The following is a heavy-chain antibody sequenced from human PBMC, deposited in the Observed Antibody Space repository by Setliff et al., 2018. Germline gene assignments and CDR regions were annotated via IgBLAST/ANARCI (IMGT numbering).Heavy chain of an antibody. CDR1: GASISSGTYY. CDR3: ARTGTYRYFDY. V-gene: IGHV4-39*01. Sequence: PSETLSLTCTVSGASISSGTYYWAWIRQPPGKGLEWIGRIHYRGTTYSNASLASRLTISVDTDKNQFSLKLTSVTAADTAVYYCARTGTYRYFDYWGQGTRVTVSS. CDR2: IHYRGTT. J-gene: IGHJ4*02. D-gene: IGHD1-1*01.